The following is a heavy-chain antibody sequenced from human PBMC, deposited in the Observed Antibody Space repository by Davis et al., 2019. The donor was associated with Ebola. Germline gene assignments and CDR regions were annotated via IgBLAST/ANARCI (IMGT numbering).Heavy chain of an antibody. D-gene: IGHD3-22*01. CDR3: AKDFYDSSGRYFDS. V-gene: IGHV3-23*01. CDR2: ISGSGGST. CDR1: GFTFSSYA. Sequence: GGSLRLSCAASGFTFSSYAMSWVRQAPGKGLEWVSAISGSGGSTYYADSVKGRFTISRDNSKNTLSLQMTSLRPEDSAVYYCAKDFYDSSGRYFDSWGQGTLVTVSS. J-gene: IGHJ4*02.